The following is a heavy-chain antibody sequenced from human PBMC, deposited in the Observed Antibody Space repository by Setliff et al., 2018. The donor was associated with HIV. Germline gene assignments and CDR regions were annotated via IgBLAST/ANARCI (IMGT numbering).Heavy chain of an antibody. Sequence: ASVKVSCKASGYTFIDYFMHWVRQAPGQGLEWMGWISPNSGDTNIPQRFRGRVTMTRDTSINTAYMELSGLRSDDTAVYYCARQLSNSLDHWGQGTQVTVSS. CDR1: GYTFIDYF. V-gene: IGHV1-2*02. CDR3: ARQLSNSLDH. D-gene: IGHD1-1*01. CDR2: ISPNSGDT. J-gene: IGHJ4*02.